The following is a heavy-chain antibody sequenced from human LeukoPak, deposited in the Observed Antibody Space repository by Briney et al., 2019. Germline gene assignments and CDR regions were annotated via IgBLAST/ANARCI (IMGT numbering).Heavy chain of an antibody. V-gene: IGHV1-8*01. CDR1: GYTFTNYD. J-gene: IGHJ5*02. D-gene: IGHD1-26*01. CDR2: MNPNSGNT. Sequence: ASVKLSCTASGYTFTNYDINWVRQATGQGLEWMGWMNPNSGNTGYAQKFQGRVTMTRNTSISTAYMELSSLRSEDTALYYCARDIAGATKGGWFDTWGQGTPVTVSS. CDR3: ARDIAGATKGGWFDT.